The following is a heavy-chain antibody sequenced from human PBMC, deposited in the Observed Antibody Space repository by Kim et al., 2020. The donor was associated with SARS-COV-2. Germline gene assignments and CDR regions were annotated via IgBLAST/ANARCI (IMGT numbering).Heavy chain of an antibody. J-gene: IGHJ5*02. Sequence: ASVKVSCKASGYSFSSYGVSWVRQAPGQGLEWMGWSSAYNGNTHYARKLQGRVTMTTDTSTSTAYMELRSLRSDDTAIYYCARGLTMIDNWFDPWGQGT. CDR2: SSAYNGNT. CDR3: ARGLTMIDNWFDP. CDR1: GYSFSSYG. D-gene: IGHD3-22*01. V-gene: IGHV1-18*01.